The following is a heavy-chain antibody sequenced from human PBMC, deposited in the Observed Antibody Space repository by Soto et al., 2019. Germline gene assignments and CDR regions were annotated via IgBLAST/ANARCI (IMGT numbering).Heavy chain of an antibody. CDR1: GGSISSGGYS. D-gene: IGHD4-17*01. CDR2: IYHSGST. J-gene: IGHJ4*02. V-gene: IGHV4-30-2*01. Sequence: QLQLQESGSGLVKPSQTLSLTCAVSGGSISSGGYSCNWIRQPPGKGLEWIGFIYHSGSTYYNPSLNSLVTISVVTCKNQFSLKLSSVTGADTAVYYCARGMTTVTTFDYWGQGTLVTVSS. CDR3: ARGMTTVTTFDY.